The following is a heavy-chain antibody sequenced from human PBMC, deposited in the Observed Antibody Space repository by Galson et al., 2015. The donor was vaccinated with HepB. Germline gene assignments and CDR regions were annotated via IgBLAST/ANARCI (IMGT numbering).Heavy chain of an antibody. CDR2: INPNSGGT. Sequence: SVKVSCKASGYTFTGYYMHWVRQAPGQGLEWMGRINPNSGGTSYAQKFQGRVTMTRDTSISTAYMELSRLRSDDTAVYYCARGLGVRGVIITPLSYWGQGTLVTVSS. D-gene: IGHD3-10*01. J-gene: IGHJ4*02. CDR3: ARGLGVRGVIITPLSY. V-gene: IGHV1-2*06. CDR1: GYTFTGYY.